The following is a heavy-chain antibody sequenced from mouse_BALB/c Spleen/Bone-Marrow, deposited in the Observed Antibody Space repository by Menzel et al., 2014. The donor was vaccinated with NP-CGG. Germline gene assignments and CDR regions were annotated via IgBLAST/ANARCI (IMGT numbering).Heavy chain of an antibody. CDR3: ARAGYRYDVGYAMDY. V-gene: IGHV3-8*02. Sequence: EVKLVESGPSLVKPSQTPSLTCSVTGDSITSGYWNWIRKFPGNKLEYMGYISHSGSTYYNPSLKSRISITRDTSKNQYYLQLNSVTTEDTATYYCARAGYRYDVGYAMDYWGQGTSVTVSS. CDR1: GDSITSGY. D-gene: IGHD2-14*01. CDR2: ISHSGST. J-gene: IGHJ4*01.